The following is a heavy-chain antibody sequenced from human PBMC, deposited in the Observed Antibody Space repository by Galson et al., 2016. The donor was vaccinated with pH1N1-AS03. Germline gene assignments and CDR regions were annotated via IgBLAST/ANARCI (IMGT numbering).Heavy chain of an antibody. V-gene: IGHV3-7*03. CDR3: ARDFPVGLSYGPHRTDY. CDR1: GFSFRTYW. CDR2: INQDGSEK. J-gene: IGHJ4*02. D-gene: IGHD5-18*01. Sequence: SLRLSCAGSGFSFRTYWMSWVRQAPGKGLEWVANINQDGSEKYYVDSVKGRFIVSRDNAKNSLFLQMNSLRAADTAIYYCARDFPVGLSYGPHRTDYWGQGTLVTVSS.